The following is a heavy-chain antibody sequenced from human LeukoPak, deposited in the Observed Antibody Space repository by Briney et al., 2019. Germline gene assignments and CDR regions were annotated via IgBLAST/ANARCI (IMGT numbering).Heavy chain of an antibody. CDR1: GFTFSGHG. J-gene: IGHJ6*03. D-gene: IGHD2/OR15-2a*01. CDR3: AKGGNIRVLDYYYYMDV. CDR2: ITGSGATT. Sequence: GGTLRLSCAASGFTFSGHGMNWVRQAPGKGLEWVSGITGSGATTYYADSVKGRFTISRDNPKNTLYLQMNSLGAEDTAVYYCAKGGNIRVLDYYYYMDVWGKGTTVTVSS. V-gene: IGHV3-23*01.